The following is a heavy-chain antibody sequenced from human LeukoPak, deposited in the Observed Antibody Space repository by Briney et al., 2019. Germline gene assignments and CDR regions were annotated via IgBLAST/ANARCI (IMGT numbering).Heavy chain of an antibody. Sequence: GGSLRLSCAASGFTFSSYAMHWVRQAPGKGLEWVAVISYDGSNKYYADSVKGRFTISRDNSKNTLYLQMNSLRAADTAVYYCTKDVGNHVTDCWGQGTLVTVSS. CDR1: GFTFSSYA. J-gene: IGHJ4*02. CDR3: TKDVGNHVTDC. V-gene: IGHV3-30-3*01. D-gene: IGHD1-14*01. CDR2: ISYDGSNK.